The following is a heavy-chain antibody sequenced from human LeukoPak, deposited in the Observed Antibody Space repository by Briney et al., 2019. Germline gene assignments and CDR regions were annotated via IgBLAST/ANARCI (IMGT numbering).Heavy chain of an antibody. CDR3: ARGGFWSGFTNFAY. Sequence: PSETLSLTCTVSGGSISSYYWRWIRQPPGKGLEWIGYIYYSGSTNYNPSLKSRVTISVDTSKNQFSLKLSSVTAADTAVYYCARGGFWSGFTNFAYWGQGTLVTVSS. CDR1: GGSISSYY. V-gene: IGHV4-59*01. J-gene: IGHJ4*02. CDR2: IYYSGST. D-gene: IGHD3-3*01.